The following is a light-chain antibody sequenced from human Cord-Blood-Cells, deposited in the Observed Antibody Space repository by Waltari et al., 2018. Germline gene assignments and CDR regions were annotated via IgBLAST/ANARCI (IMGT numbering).Light chain of an antibody. CDR3: QQSYSTPYT. Sequence: DIQLTQSPSPLSASVGDSVPITCRARQSISSYLNWYQQKPGKAPKLLIYAASSLQSEVPSRFSGSGSGTDFTLTISSLQPEDFATYYCQQSYSTPYTFGQGTKLEIK. J-gene: IGKJ2*01. CDR1: QSISSY. V-gene: IGKV1-39*01. CDR2: AAS.